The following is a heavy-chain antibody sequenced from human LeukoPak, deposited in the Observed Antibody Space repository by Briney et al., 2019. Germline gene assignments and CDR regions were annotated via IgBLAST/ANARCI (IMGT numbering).Heavy chain of an antibody. CDR2: ISSGSSDI. CDR1: GFTFTTYS. Sequence: GGSLRLSCEASGFTFTTYSVTWVRQAPGKGLEWVSFISSGSSDIFSADALKGRFTISRDDAKNLLYLDMNSLRAEDTAVYYCARGHTAVTRHFDFWGQGTLVTVSS. CDR3: ARGHTAVTRHFDF. V-gene: IGHV3-21*01. D-gene: IGHD4-17*01. J-gene: IGHJ4*02.